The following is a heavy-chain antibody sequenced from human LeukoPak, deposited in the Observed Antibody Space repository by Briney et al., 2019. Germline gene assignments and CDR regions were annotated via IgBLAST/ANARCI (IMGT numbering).Heavy chain of an antibody. D-gene: IGHD3-22*01. V-gene: IGHV3-30*02. J-gene: IGHJ4*02. CDR1: GFTFSTYD. CDR2: VRYDGTYK. CDR3: AKGRVIKESYDSSGYYYFDY. Sequence: PGGSLRLSCAASGFTFSTYDMHWVRQAPGKGLEWVAFVRYDGTYKYYAGSVTGRFTISRDNSKKTLFLQMNSLRLDDTAVYYCAKGRVIKESYDSSGYYYFDYWGQGALVTVSS.